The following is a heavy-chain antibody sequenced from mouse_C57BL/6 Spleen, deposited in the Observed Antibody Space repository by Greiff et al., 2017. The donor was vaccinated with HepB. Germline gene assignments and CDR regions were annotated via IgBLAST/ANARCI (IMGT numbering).Heavy chain of an antibody. CDR3: ERGYYGSSSLFAY. CDR1: GYTFTSYW. V-gene: IGHV1-69*01. CDR2: IDPSDSYT. D-gene: IGHD1-1*01. J-gene: IGHJ3*01. Sequence: QVQLQQSGAELVMPGASVKLSCKASGYTFTSYWMHWVKQRPGQGLEWIGEIDPSDSYTNYNQKFKGKSTLTVDKSSSTAYMQLSSLTSEDSAVYYCERGYYGSSSLFAYWGQGTLVTVSA.